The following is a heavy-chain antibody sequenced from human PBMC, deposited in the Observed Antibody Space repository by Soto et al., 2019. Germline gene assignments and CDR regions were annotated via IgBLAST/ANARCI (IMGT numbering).Heavy chain of an antibody. Sequence: EVQLLESGGGLVQPGGSLRLSCAASGFTFNNYAMSWVRQAPGEGLEWVSGISSSGGKIYYADSVKGRFTISRDSSKSTLYLQMNSLRAEDTAVYHCAKDRSDISTYGVDVWGQGTTVTVSS. J-gene: IGHJ6*02. CDR2: ISSSGGKI. D-gene: IGHD1-1*01. CDR3: AKDRSDISTYGVDV. CDR1: GFTFNNYA. V-gene: IGHV3-23*01.